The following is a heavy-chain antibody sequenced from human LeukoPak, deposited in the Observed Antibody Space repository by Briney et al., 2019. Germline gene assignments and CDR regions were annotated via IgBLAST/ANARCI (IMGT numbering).Heavy chain of an antibody. Sequence: SXXLSLTCTVSGGSISTNKYYWGWIRQPPGKGLEWIGSIYYSGSTYYNPTLKSRVTIFVDTSKNQFSLKLSSVTAADTAVYYCATPYSGGYQGLDIWGQGTMVTVS. J-gene: IGHJ3*02. CDR3: ATPYSGGYQGLDI. CDR1: GGSISTNKYY. CDR2: IYYSGST. V-gene: IGHV4-39*01. D-gene: IGHD1-26*01.